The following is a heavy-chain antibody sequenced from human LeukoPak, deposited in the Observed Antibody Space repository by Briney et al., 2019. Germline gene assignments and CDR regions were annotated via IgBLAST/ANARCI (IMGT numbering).Heavy chain of an antibody. D-gene: IGHD3-22*01. V-gene: IGHV1-2*02. J-gene: IGHJ4*02. Sequence: ASVKVSCKASGYTFTGYYMHWVRQAPGQGLEGMGWINPNSGGTDYAQKFQGRVTMTRDTSISTAYMELSRLRSDDTAVYYCARDLFDSSGYYGVLYYFDYWGQGTLVTVSS. CDR3: ARDLFDSSGYYGVLYYFDY. CDR2: INPNSGGT. CDR1: GYTFTGYY.